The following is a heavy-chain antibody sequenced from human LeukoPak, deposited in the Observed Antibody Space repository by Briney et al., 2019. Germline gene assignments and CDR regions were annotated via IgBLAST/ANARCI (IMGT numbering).Heavy chain of an antibody. J-gene: IGHJ4*02. V-gene: IGHV1-2*02. CDR1: GYTFTSYD. Sequence: GASVKVSCKASGYTFTSYDINWVRRATGQGLEWVGWINPNSGATKSAQRFQGRVTMTRDTSITTAYMELSTLTAGDTAVYYCTRGRSTTGTSGTAREDYWGQGNLVTVSS. CDR2: INPNSGAT. D-gene: IGHD1-1*01. CDR3: TRGRSTTGTSGTAREDY.